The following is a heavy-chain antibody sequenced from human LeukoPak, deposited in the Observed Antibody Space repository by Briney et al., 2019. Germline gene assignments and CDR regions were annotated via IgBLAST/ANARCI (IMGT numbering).Heavy chain of an antibody. CDR3: ARVGSTDSPHAFDI. J-gene: IGHJ3*02. Sequence: GGSLRLSCAASGFTFSSYWMDWVRQAPGKGLVWVSGINSDGKMTRYAESVKGRFTISRDNAKNTLYLQMNSLRPENTSVYYCARVGSTDSPHAFDIWGQGTMVTVSS. D-gene: IGHD2-21*02. V-gene: IGHV3-74*01. CDR1: GFTFSSYW. CDR2: INSDGKMT.